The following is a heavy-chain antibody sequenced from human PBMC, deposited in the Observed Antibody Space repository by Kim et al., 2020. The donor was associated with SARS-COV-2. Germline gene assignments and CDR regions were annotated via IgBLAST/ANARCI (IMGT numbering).Heavy chain of an antibody. CDR2: LYDTGSA. J-gene: IGHJ6*02. V-gene: IGHV4-59*01. CDR3: ARTEGSGRFSSAMDV. D-gene: IGHD3-10*01. Sequence: SETLSLTCTISDASISNYYLSWIRQPPGKGLEWIGYLYDTGSADYSPSFKSRVTISVDKSKNQFSLKVTSVTAADTAVYYCARTEGSGRFSSAMDVWGQG. CDR1: DASISNYY.